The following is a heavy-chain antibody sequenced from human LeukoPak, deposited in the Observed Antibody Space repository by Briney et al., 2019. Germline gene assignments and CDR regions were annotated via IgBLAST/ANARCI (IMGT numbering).Heavy chain of an antibody. CDR1: GFTFSNYA. CDR3: AKSRVTTAEDYFDY. CDR2: ISSSGTRT. J-gene: IGHJ4*02. Sequence: GGSLRLSCAASGFTFSNYAMSWVRQAPGKGLEWVSTISSSGTRTSYADSVKGRFTISRDTSKDTLYLQMNSLRAEDTAVFYCAKSRVTTAEDYFDYWGQGTLVTVSS. D-gene: IGHD4-17*01. V-gene: IGHV3-23*01.